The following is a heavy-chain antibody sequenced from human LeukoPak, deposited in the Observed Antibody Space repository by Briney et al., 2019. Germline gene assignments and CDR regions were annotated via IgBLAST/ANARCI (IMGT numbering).Heavy chain of an antibody. Sequence: SETLSLTCAVSSYSIRSGYYWGWFRQPPGEGLEWIGSIFHTGRTYYNPSLKNRVTISMDTSKNHFSLKLTSVTAADTALYYCATGCSGGSCFRGSWFDPWGQGTLVTVSS. CDR1: SYSIRSGYY. CDR2: IFHTGRT. D-gene: IGHD2-15*01. CDR3: ATGCSGGSCFRGSWFDP. V-gene: IGHV4-38-2*01. J-gene: IGHJ5*02.